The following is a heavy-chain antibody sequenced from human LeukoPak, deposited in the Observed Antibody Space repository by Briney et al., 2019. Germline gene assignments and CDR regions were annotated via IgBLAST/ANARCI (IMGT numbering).Heavy chain of an antibody. Sequence: GGSLRLSCAASGFTFSSYSMNWVRQAPGKGLEWVSSISSSSYIYYADSVKGRFTISRDNAKNSLYLQMNSLRAEDTAVYYCARDTPGGDAFDIWGQGTMVTVSS. CDR1: GFTFSSYS. V-gene: IGHV3-21*01. CDR3: ARDTPGGDAFDI. J-gene: IGHJ3*02. D-gene: IGHD3-10*01. CDR2: ISSSSYI.